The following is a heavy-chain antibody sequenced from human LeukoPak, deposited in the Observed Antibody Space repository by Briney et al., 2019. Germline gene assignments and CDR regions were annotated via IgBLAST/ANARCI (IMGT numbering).Heavy chain of an antibody. CDR1: GGSISSYY. J-gene: IGHJ6*04. V-gene: IGHV4-4*07. Sequence: PSETLSLTCTVSGGSISSYYWSWLRQPAGKGLEWIGRIYTSGSTNYNPSLKSRVTMSVDTSKNQFSLKLSSVTAADTAVYYCASGTPPEYYDFWSGYGDVWGKGTTVTVSS. CDR3: ASGTPPEYYDFWSGYGDV. CDR2: IYTSGST. D-gene: IGHD3-3*01.